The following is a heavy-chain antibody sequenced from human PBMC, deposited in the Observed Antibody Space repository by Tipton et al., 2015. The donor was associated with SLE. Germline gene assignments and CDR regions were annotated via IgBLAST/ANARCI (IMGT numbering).Heavy chain of an antibody. V-gene: IGHV3-21*03. CDR1: GVAFSSYS. CDR3: AREMANGVAYYYYGMDV. Sequence: SLRLSCAASGVAFSSYSMNWVRQAPGKGLQWVSCISSSSSYIYYADSVKGRFTISRDNAKNSLYLQMNSLRAEDTAVYYCAREMANGVAYYYYGMDVWGQGTTVTVSS. CDR2: ISSSSSYI. J-gene: IGHJ6*02. D-gene: IGHD4-17*01.